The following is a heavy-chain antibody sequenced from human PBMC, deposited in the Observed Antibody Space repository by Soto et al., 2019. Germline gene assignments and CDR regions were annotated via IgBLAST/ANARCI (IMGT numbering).Heavy chain of an antibody. V-gene: IGHV4-31*03. CDR3: ARCDVITNNGFDP. CDR2: IHYSGST. CDR1: GGSISSGGYY. Sequence: QVQLQESGPGLVKPSQTLSLTCTVSGGSISSGGYYWSWIRQHPGKGLEWIGYIHYSGSTYYNPSLKSRVTISVDTSKNQFSLKLSSVTAADTAVYYCARCDVITNNGFDPWGQGTLVTVSS. J-gene: IGHJ5*02. D-gene: IGHD3-22*01.